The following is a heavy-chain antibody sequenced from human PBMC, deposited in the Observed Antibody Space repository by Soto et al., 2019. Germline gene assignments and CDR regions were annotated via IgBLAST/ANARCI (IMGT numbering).Heavy chain of an antibody. CDR2: INPSGGST. CDR3: ARESITMVRGAPGVYYMDV. J-gene: IGHJ6*03. CDR1: GYTFTSYY. Sequence: ASVKVSCKASGYTFTSYYMHWVRQAPGQGLEWMGIINPSGGSTSYAQKFQGRVTMTRDTSTSTVYMELSSLRSEDTAVYYCARESITMVRGAPGVYYMDVWGKGTTVTVSS. V-gene: IGHV1-46*03. D-gene: IGHD3-10*01.